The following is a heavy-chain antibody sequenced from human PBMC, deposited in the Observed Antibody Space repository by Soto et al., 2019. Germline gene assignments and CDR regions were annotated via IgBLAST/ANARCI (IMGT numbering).Heavy chain of an antibody. CDR2: ISGAGDSI. V-gene: IGHV3-23*01. Sequence: VQVLESGGGLVQPGGSLRLSCAGSGFTFSNSAMNWVRQVPGKGLEWVSIISGAGDSIYYADSVKGRFSISRDNSRNIVYLQMSSLRADDTAVYFCAKAVGPLAPSSRIFDCWGQGTLVTVSS. CDR1: GFTFSNSA. J-gene: IGHJ4*02. CDR3: AKAVGPLAPSSRIFDC. D-gene: IGHD1-26*01.